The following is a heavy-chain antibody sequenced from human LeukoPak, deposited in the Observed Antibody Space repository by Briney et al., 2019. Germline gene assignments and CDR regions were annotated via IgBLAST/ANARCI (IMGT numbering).Heavy chain of an antibody. CDR1: GYTFSTYD. CDR3: ARAVRYQLLLEY. Sequence: GASVKVSCKASGYTFSTYDVTWVRQAPGQGLEWMGWMNPNSGNTGYAQKFKGRVAMTSNASISSAYMELSSLRSEDTAVYFCARAVRYQLLLEYWGQGTLITVSS. J-gene: IGHJ4*02. V-gene: IGHV1-8*01. D-gene: IGHD2-2*01. CDR2: MNPNSGNT.